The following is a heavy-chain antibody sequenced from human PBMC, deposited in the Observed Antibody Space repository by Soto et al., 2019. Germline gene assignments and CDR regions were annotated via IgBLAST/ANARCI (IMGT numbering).Heavy chain of an antibody. J-gene: IGHJ6*02. CDR3: ARGESGYRYGLRVYNGMDV. V-gene: IGHV1-69*13. CDR2: IIPIFGTA. D-gene: IGHD5-18*01. CDR1: GGTFSSYA. Sequence: ASVKVSCKASGGTFSSYAISWERQAPGQGLEWMGGIIPIFGTANYAQKFQGRVTITADESTSTAYMELGSLRSEDTAVYYCARGESGYRYGLRVYNGMDVWGQGTTVTVSS.